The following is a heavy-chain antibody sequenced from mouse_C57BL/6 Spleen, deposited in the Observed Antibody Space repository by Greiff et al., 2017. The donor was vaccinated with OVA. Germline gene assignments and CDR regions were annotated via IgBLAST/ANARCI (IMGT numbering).Heavy chain of an antibody. CDR1: GYTFTSYW. CDR2: IHPNSGST. Sequence: QVQLQQPGAELVKPGASVKLSCKASGYTFTSYWMHWVKQRPGQGLEWIGMIHPNSGSTNYNEKFKSKATLTVDKSSSTAYMQLSSQTSADSAVYYCARDLGSSYWYFDVWGTGTTVTVSS. J-gene: IGHJ1*03. V-gene: IGHV1-64*01. CDR3: ARDLGSSYWYFDV. D-gene: IGHD1-1*01.